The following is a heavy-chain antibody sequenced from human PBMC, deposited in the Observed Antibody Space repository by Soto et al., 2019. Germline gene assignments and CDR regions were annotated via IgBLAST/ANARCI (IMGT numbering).Heavy chain of an antibody. CDR1: GYSFTTYW. CDR3: ARHEATYYNFYGMDV. V-gene: IGHV5-51*01. J-gene: IGHJ6*02. Sequence: GESLKISCESHGYSFTTYWITWVLQKPGKGLEWVGSFHPGESDTRYSPSFQGQVTISADRSLATAYLQWSSLQAADTAIYYCARHEATYYNFYGMDVWGQGTTVTVSS. CDR2: FHPGESDT.